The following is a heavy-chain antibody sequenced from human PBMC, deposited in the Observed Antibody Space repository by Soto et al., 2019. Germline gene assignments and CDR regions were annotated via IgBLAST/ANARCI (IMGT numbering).Heavy chain of an antibody. CDR3: AREDCSGGSCYSYAIDI. D-gene: IGHD2-15*01. V-gene: IGHV4-59*01. CDR1: GGSISSYY. Sequence: SETLSLTCTVSGGSISSYYWSWIRQPPGKGLEWIGYIYYSGSTNYNPSLKSRVTISVDTSKNQFSLKLSSVTAADTAVYYCAREDCSGGSCYSYAIDIWGQGTMVTVSS. J-gene: IGHJ3*02. CDR2: IYYSGST.